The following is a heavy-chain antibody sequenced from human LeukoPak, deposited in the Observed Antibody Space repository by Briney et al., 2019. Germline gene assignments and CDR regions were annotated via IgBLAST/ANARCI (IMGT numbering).Heavy chain of an antibody. Sequence: SETLSLTCTVSGGSISSYYWSWIRQPAGKGLEWIGRIYTSGSITYNPSLKSRVSMSVDTSKNQFSLKLSSVTAADTAVYYCARGINYYYYYMDVWGKGTTVTVSS. CDR3: ARGINYYYYYMDV. CDR2: IYTSGSI. D-gene: IGHD3-10*01. J-gene: IGHJ6*03. CDR1: GGSISSYY. V-gene: IGHV4-4*07.